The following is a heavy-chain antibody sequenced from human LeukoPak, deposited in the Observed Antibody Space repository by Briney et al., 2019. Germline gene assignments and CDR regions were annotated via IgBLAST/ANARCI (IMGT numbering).Heavy chain of an antibody. CDR1: GFTFSSYW. CDR3: ARDSNRLYYYDSSGYGGALDI. Sequence: PGGSLRLSCAASGFTFSSYWMSWVRQVPGKGLEWVANIKQDGSEKYYVDSVKGRFTISRDNAKNSLYLQMNSLRAEDTAVYYCARDSNRLYYYDSSGYGGALDIWGQGTMVTVSS. J-gene: IGHJ3*02. V-gene: IGHV3-7*01. D-gene: IGHD3-22*01. CDR2: IKQDGSEK.